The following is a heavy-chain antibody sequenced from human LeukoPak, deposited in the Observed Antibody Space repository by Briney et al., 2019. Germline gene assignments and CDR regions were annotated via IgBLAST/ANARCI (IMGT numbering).Heavy chain of an antibody. CDR2: IIGDGTTT. CDR3: ARDLHIAAADY. J-gene: IGHJ4*02. Sequence: PGGSLRLSCAASGFTFSNYWMHWARQAPGEGLVWVSRIIGDGTTTDYADSVKGRFIISRDNAKNTVYLQMNSLRAEDTAVYYCARDLHIAAADYWGQGTLVTVSS. D-gene: IGHD6-13*01. V-gene: IGHV3-74*01. CDR1: GFTFSNYW.